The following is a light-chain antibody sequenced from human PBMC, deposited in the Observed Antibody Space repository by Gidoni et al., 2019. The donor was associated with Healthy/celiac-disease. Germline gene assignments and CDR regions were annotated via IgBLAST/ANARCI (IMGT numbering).Light chain of an antibody. CDR3: QQSYSTLLT. J-gene: IGKJ4*01. CDR2: AAS. CDR1: QSISSY. V-gene: IGKV1-39*01. Sequence: DIQLPHSPSSLSASVGDRVTITCRASQSISSYLNWYQQKPGKAPKLLIYAASSLQSGVPSRLSGSGSGKDFTRTISSLQPEDGATYYCQQSYSTLLTFGGGTKVEIK.